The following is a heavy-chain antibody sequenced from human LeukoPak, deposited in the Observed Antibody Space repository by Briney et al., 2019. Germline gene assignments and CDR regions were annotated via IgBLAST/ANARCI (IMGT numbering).Heavy chain of an antibody. CDR2: INWNGGST. D-gene: IGHD3-3*01. V-gene: IGHV3-20*04. CDR3: AREPLYYDFWSGYYTYYYMDV. Sequence: PGGSLRLSCAASGFTFDDYGMSWVRQAPGKGLEWVSGINWNGGSTGYADSVKGRFTISRDNAKNSLYLQMNSLRAEDTALYYCAREPLYYDFWSGYYTYYYMDVWGKGTMVTVSS. J-gene: IGHJ6*03. CDR1: GFTFDDYG.